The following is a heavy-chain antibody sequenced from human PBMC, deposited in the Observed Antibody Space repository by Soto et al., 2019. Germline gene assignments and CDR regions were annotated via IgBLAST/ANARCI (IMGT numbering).Heavy chain of an antibody. Sequence: QIQLVQSGAEVKKPGASVKVSCKASGYTFNIYGINWVRQAPGQGLEWMGWISAFNGKTTYAQNVQGRVTMTTDTSTSTAYVELRSLRSADTAVYYCARDRVPKSSGFFPFDYWGHGTLVTVSS. CDR1: GYTFNIYG. D-gene: IGHD3-22*01. J-gene: IGHJ4*01. V-gene: IGHV1-18*01. CDR3: ARDRVPKSSGFFPFDY. CDR2: ISAFNGKT.